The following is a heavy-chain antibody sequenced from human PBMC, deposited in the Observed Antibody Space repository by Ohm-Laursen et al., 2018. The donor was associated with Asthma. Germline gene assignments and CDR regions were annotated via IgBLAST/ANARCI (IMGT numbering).Heavy chain of an antibody. D-gene: IGHD6-19*01. CDR3: AKDGQPGYSSGWYGGLFDY. J-gene: IGHJ4*02. V-gene: IGHV3-30*18. Sequence: SLRLSCSASGFTFNKHHMTWVRQAPGKGLEWVAVISYDGSNKYYADSVKGRFTISRDNSKNTLYLQMNSLRAEDTAVYYCAKDGQPGYSSGWYGGLFDYWGQGTLVTVSS. CDR2: ISYDGSNK. CDR1: GFTFNKHH.